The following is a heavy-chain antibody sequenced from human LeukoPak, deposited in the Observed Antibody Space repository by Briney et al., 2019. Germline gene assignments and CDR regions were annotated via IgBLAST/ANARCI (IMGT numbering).Heavy chain of an antibody. CDR2: IYPGDSDT. V-gene: IGHV5-51*01. CDR3: ARHTNDYGGYGDY. J-gene: IGHJ4*02. D-gene: IGHD4-23*01. CDR1: GYSFTSYW. Sequence: GESLKISCKVSGYSFTSYWIGWVRQMPGKGLEWMGIIYPGDSDTRYSPSFQGQVTISADKSISAAYLQWSSLKASDTAMYYCARHTNDYGGYGDYWGQGTLVTVSS.